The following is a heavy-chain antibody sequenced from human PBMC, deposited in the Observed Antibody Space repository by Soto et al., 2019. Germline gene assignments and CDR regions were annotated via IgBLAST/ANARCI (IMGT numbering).Heavy chain of an antibody. V-gene: IGHV4-31*03. J-gene: IGHJ5*02. Sequence: QVQLQESGPGLVRPSQNLSLSCTVSGGSISNSANHWSWIRQHPGEGLEWIGYIYYSGGTYYSPSLKGRVTMSIDASKNQFSLKLSSVTAADTAVYYCAKGVRGVPNWFDPWGPGTLVTVSS. CDR2: IYYSGGT. D-gene: IGHD3-10*01. CDR3: AKGVRGVPNWFDP. CDR1: GGSISNSANH.